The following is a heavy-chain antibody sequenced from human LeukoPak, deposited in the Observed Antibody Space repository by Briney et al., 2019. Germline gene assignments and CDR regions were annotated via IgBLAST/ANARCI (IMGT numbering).Heavy chain of an antibody. J-gene: IGHJ3*02. CDR1: GGSFSGYY. V-gene: IGHV4-34*01. D-gene: IGHD5-18*01. CDR3: ARGGYSYGFKAFDI. CDR2: INHSGST. Sequence: PSETLSLTCAVYGGSFSGYYWSWIRQPPGKGLEWIGEINHSGSTNYNPSLKSRVTMSVDTSKNQFSLRLSSVTAADTAVYYCARGGYSYGFKAFDIWGQGTKVTVSS.